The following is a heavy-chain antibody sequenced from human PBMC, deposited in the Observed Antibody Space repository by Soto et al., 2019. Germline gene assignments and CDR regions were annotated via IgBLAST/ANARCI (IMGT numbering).Heavy chain of an antibody. CDR2: ISAYNGNT. D-gene: IGHD3-3*01. CDR1: GYTFTSYG. V-gene: IGHV1-18*04. J-gene: IGHJ6*02. CDR3: ARDVDYEFWSGFAATGDYGMDV. Sequence: ASVKVSCKASGYTFTSYGISWVRQAPGQGLEWMGWISAYNGNTNYAQKLQGRVTMTTDTSTSTAYMELRSLRSDDTAVYYCARDVDYEFWSGFAATGDYGMDVWG.